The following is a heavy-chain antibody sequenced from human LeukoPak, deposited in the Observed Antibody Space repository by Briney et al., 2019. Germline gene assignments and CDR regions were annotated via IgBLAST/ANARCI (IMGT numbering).Heavy chain of an antibody. CDR3: ASATYYYGSGSYYTFFDY. D-gene: IGHD3-10*01. CDR2: IYHSGST. V-gene: IGHV4-4*02. J-gene: IGHJ4*02. CDR1: GGSISSSNW. Sequence: SETLSLTCAVSGGSISSSNWWSWVRQPPGKGPEWIGEIYHSGSTNYNPSLKSRVTISVDKSKNQFSLKLSSVTAADTAVYYCASATYYYGSGSYYTFFDYWGQGTLVTVSS.